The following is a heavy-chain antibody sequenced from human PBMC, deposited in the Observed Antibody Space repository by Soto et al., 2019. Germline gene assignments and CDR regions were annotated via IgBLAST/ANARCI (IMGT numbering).Heavy chain of an antibody. V-gene: IGHV1-18*01. Sequence: ASVKVSCKASGYTYTSCGISWVRQAPGQGLEWMGWISAYNGNTNYAQKLQGRVTMTTDTSTSTAYMELRSLRSDDTAVYYCARYCGGDCYYYYVMDVWGQGTTVTVSS. D-gene: IGHD2-21*02. CDR1: GYTYTSCG. CDR3: ARYCGGDCYYYYVMDV. J-gene: IGHJ6*02. CDR2: ISAYNGNT.